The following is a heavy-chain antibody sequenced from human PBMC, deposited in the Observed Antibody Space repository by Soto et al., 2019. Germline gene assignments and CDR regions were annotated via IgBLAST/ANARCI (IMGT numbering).Heavy chain of an antibody. CDR1: GSTFSTLD. V-gene: IGHV1-8*01. CDR2: MHANTGLT. CDR3: ARYIFGQGFIS. Sequence: QVQLVQSGAEVKKPGASVKVSCKASGSTFSTLDLNWVHQAPGQGLDWMGWMHANTGLTGLAQKFQGRLSMTRDTSISTAYMELSSLRADDTAVYYCARYIFGQGFISWGQGTLVTVSS. J-gene: IGHJ4*02. D-gene: IGHD3-10*01.